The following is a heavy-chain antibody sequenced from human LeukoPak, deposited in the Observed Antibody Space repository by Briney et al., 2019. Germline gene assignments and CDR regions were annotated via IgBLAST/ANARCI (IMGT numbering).Heavy chain of an antibody. J-gene: IGHJ4*02. CDR3: ARGTDYYDSSGYYQGYYFDY. CDR2: IYYSGST. V-gene: IGHV4-30-4*01. Sequence: PSGTLSLTCTVSGGSISSGDYYWSWIRQPPGKGLEWIGYIYYSGSTYYNPSLKSRVTISVDTSKNQFTLKLSSVTAADTAVYYCARGTDYYDSSGYYQGYYFDYWGQGTLVTVSS. D-gene: IGHD3-22*01. CDR1: GGSISSGDYY.